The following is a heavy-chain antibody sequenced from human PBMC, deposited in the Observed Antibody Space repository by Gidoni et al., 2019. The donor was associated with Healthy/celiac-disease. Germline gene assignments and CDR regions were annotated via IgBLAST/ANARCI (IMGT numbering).Heavy chain of an antibody. CDR2: INHSGST. CDR3: ARVVRLNYYDSSGYYLGWFDP. V-gene: IGHV4-34*01. Sequence: QVQLQQWGAGLLKPSETLSLTCAVYGGSFSGYYWSWIRQPPGKGLEWIGEINHSGSTNYNPSLKSRVTISVDTSKNQFSLKLSSVTAADTAVYYCARVVRLNYYDSSGYYLGWFDPWGQGTLVTVSS. D-gene: IGHD3-22*01. J-gene: IGHJ5*02. CDR1: GGSFSGYY.